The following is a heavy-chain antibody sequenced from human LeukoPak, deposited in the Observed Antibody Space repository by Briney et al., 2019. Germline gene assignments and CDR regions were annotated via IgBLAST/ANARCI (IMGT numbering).Heavy chain of an antibody. CDR3: ARFVDTAMDAFDI. Sequence: GAPVKVSCKASGYTFTGYYMHWVRQAPGQGLEWMGRINPNSGGTNYAQKFQGRVTMTRDTSISTAYMELSRLRSDDTAVYYCARFVDTAMDAFDIWGQGTMVTVSS. J-gene: IGHJ3*02. D-gene: IGHD5-18*01. CDR2: INPNSGGT. CDR1: GYTFTGYY. V-gene: IGHV1-2*06.